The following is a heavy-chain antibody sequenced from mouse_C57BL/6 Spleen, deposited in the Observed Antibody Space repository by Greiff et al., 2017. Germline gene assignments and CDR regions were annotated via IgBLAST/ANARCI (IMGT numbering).Heavy chain of an antibody. D-gene: IGHD1-1*01. CDR1: GFNIKDDY. J-gene: IGHJ2*01. V-gene: IGHV14-4*01. Sequence: VQLQQSGAELVRPGASVKLSCTASGFNIKDDYMPWVKQRPEQGLEWIGWIDPENGDTEYASKFQGKATITADTSSNTAYLQLSSLTSEDTAVYYCTKDYGSSYRDYDYWGQGTTLTVSS. CDR3: TKDYGSSYRDYDY. CDR2: IDPENGDT.